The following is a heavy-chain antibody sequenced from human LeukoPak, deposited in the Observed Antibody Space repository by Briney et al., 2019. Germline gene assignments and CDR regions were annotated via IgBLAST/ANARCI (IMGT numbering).Heavy chain of an antibody. CDR2: IKSSIS. CDR1: GASISSDRLY. CDR3: ARVPDWSYVPDN. J-gene: IGHJ4*02. V-gene: IGHV4-61*02. Sequence: SETLSLTCTVSGASISSDRLYWTWVRQPPGKRPEWIGRIKSSISNFNPSLKSRVNISVDTSTNQFSLKMSSLTAADTAVYYCARVPDWSYVPDNWGQGTLVTVSS. D-gene: IGHD3-10*01.